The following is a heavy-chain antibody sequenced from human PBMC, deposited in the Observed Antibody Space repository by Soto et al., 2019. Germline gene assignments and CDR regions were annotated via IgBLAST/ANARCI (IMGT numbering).Heavy chain of an antibody. D-gene: IGHD3-22*01. CDR1: GYTLTELS. J-gene: IGHJ3*02. CDR2: INPDFGAA. CDR3: AKDGYYDSSGHSAI. Sequence: ASVKVSCKVSGYTLTELSMHWVRQAPGKGLEWMGGINPDFGAAIYAQKFQGRVTITADESTSTAYMELSSLRSEDTAVYYCAKDGYYDSSGHSAIWGQGTMVTVSS. V-gene: IGHV1-24*01.